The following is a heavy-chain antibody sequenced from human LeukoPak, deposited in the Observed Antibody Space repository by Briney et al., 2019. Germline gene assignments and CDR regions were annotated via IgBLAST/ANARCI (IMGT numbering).Heavy chain of an antibody. D-gene: IGHD1-26*01. Sequence: GGSLSLSCAASGFTFSGHAMHWVRQAPGEGLEWVASISYAGNNEKYAVSVEGRFTISRDNSKNTLYLQMNSLRAEDTAVYYCAKDFRSGNYYGGIVYWGQGALVIVSS. CDR2: ISYAGNNE. V-gene: IGHV3-30*04. CDR1: GFTFSGHA. J-gene: IGHJ4*02. CDR3: AKDFRSGNYYGGIVY.